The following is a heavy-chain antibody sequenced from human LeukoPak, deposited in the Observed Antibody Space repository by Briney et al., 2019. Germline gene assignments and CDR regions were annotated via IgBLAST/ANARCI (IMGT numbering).Heavy chain of an antibody. V-gene: IGHV3-23*01. D-gene: IGHD3-3*01. CDR3: AKGVPGGAFDI. CDR2: ITTSDGNT. Sequence: GGSLRLSCAASGFTFSSYTMSWVRQAPGKGLEWVSTITTSDGNTYYADSVKGRFTVSRDNSKNTLFLQMNSLRAEDTAVYYCAKGVPGGAFDIWGQGTMVTVSS. J-gene: IGHJ3*02. CDR1: GFTFSSYT.